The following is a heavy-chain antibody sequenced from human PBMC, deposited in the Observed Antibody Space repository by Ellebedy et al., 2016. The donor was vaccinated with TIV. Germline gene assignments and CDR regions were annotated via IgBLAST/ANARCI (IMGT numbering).Heavy chain of an antibody. CDR3: ARVRADANMVRGVILTGSWVN. CDR2: IYYSGSS. V-gene: IGHV4-39*01. D-gene: IGHD3-10*01. CDR1: SGSISSTTYY. Sequence: SETLSLXXTVSSGSISSTTYYWGWIRQPPGKGLEWIATIYYSGSSYYNPSLKSRLTISVDTSKNQFSLKLSSVTAADTAVYYCARVRADANMVRGVILTGSWVNWGQGTLVTVSS. J-gene: IGHJ4*02.